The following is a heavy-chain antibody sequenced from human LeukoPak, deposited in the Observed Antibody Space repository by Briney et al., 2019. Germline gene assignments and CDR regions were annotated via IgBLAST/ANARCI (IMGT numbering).Heavy chain of an antibody. Sequence: GGSLRLSCAASGFTFSAYAISWVRQAPGKGLEWVSAISGSGGITYYADSVKGRFTISRGNSKNTLYLQMNSLRAEDTAVYYCAKHDPRRVVITDWFDPWGQGTLVTVSS. CDR3: AKHDPRRVVITDWFDP. D-gene: IGHD3-22*01. CDR2: ISGSGGIT. V-gene: IGHV3-23*01. CDR1: GFTFSAYA. J-gene: IGHJ5*02.